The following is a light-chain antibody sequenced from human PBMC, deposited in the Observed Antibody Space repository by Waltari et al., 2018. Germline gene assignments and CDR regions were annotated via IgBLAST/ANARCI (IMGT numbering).Light chain of an antibody. Sequence: QSALTQPASVSGFPGQSITISCTGTSSAIGAYNYVSWYQQHPGEVPKLMIYEVSNRPSGVANRFSGSKSGNTASLSISGLQAEDEADYYCSSYTSTSAFYVFGTGTKVTVL. CDR2: EVS. V-gene: IGLV2-14*01. J-gene: IGLJ1*01. CDR3: SSYTSTSAFYV. CDR1: SSAIGAYNY.